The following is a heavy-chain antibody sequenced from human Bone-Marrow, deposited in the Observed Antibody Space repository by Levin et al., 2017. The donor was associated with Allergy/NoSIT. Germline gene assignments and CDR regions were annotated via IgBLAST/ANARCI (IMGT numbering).Heavy chain of an antibody. CDR2: IYYSGDT. Sequence: SETLSLTCTVSGGSISSYYWSWIRQPPGKGLEWIGYIYYSGDTNSNPSLKSRVTLSVDTSKNQFSLKLNSVTAADTAVYYCARSYCTSTACYSNFDSWGQGTLVTVSS. CDR1: GGSISSYY. V-gene: IGHV4-59*01. J-gene: IGHJ4*02. CDR3: ARSYCTSTACYSNFDS. D-gene: IGHD2-2*01.